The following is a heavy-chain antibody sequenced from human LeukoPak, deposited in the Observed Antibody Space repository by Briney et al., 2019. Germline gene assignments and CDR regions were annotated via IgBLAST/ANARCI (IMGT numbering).Heavy chain of an antibody. J-gene: IGHJ4*02. V-gene: IGHV3-33*06. CDR3: AKDLTTGTLSFDY. D-gene: IGHD1-1*01. CDR2: IWYDGSEK. CDR1: GFTFSTYG. Sequence: GGSMRLSCATSGFTFSTYGMQWVRQAPGKGLEWVAAIWYDGSEKYYADSVKGRFTISRDNSKNTLYLQMNSLRAEDTAVYYCAKDLTTGTLSFDYWGQGILVTVSS.